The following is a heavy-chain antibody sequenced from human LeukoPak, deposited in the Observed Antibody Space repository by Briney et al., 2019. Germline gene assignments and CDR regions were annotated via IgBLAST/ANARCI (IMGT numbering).Heavy chain of an antibody. D-gene: IGHD6-19*01. V-gene: IGHV3-21*01. CDR1: GITFSSYT. CDR2: ISTRTIYT. J-gene: IGHJ6*03. Sequence: GGSLRLSCAASGITFSSYTMNGGCDAPGEGLEWVSFISTRTIYTYYAASATGPFTISRDTARNSLSLQMNGLRAADTAVYYCAGDQWLVRAHYMDVWGKGTTVIVSS. CDR3: AGDQWLVRAHYMDV.